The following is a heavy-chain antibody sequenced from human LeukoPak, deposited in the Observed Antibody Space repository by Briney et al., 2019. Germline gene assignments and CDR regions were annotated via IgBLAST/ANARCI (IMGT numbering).Heavy chain of an antibody. D-gene: IGHD6-13*01. CDR1: GGSISSSSYY. CDR3: ARGPSGYSSSWYGGGYFDY. CDR2: IYTSGST. Sequence: SQTLSLTCTVSGGSISSSSYYWRWIRQPAGKGLEWIGRIYTSGSTNYNPSLKSRVTISVDTSKNQFSLKLSSVTAADTAVYYCARGPSGYSSSWYGGGYFDYWGQGTLVTVSS. V-gene: IGHV4-61*02. J-gene: IGHJ4*02.